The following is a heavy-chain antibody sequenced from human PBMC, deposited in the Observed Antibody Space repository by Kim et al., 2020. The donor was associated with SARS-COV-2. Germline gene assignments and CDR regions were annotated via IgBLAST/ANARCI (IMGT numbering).Heavy chain of an antibody. Sequence: GRTDDNPSLQSRVTMSVDTSKKQFSLKLSSVTAADTAVYYCARDLGALADYWGQGTQVTVSS. J-gene: IGHJ4*02. D-gene: IGHD3-16*01. CDR3: ARDLGALADY. CDR2: GRT. V-gene: IGHV4-4*06.